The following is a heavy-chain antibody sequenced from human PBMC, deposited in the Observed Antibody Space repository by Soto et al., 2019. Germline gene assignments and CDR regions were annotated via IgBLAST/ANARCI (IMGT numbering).Heavy chain of an antibody. CDR1: GGSISSYY. Sequence: PSETLSLTCTVSGGSISSYYWSWIRQPPGKGLEWIGYIYYSGSTNYNPSLKSRVTISVDTSKNQFSLKLSSVTAADTAVYYCASALVVVRFDYWGQGTLVTVSS. J-gene: IGHJ4*02. CDR2: IYYSGST. V-gene: IGHV4-59*01. CDR3: ASALVVVRFDY. D-gene: IGHD3-22*01.